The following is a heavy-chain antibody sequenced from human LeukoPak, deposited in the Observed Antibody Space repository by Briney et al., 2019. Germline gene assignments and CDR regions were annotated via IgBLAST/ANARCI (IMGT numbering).Heavy chain of an antibody. Sequence: GASVKVSCKTSGYTFTTYGITWVRQAPGQGLEWMGWISTYNTITNYEPKFRGRVTMTRDTSTSTAYMELRSLRSDDTAVYYCARAYGSGSYGVDYWGQGTLVTVSS. CDR3: ARAYGSGSYGVDY. V-gene: IGHV1-18*01. J-gene: IGHJ4*02. D-gene: IGHD3-10*01. CDR1: GYTFTTYG. CDR2: ISTYNTIT.